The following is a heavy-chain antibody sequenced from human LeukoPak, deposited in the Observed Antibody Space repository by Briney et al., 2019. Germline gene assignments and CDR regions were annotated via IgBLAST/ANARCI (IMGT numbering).Heavy chain of an antibody. CDR3: ARDTYYDSSGHFDY. J-gene: IGHJ4*02. D-gene: IGHD3-22*01. CDR2: ISGISSDI. Sequence: TGGSLRLSCAPSGVTLISYSMNGVRQAPREGLGWVSSISGISSDIYYAHSVKGPFTISRDNAKNSLYLQMNSLRVEDTAVYYCARDTYYDSSGHFDYWGQGTLVTVSS. CDR1: GVTLISYS. V-gene: IGHV3-21*01.